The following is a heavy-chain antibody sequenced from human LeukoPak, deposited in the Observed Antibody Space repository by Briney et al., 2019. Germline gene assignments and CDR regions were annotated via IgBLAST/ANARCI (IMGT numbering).Heavy chain of an antibody. CDR2: IYYSGST. D-gene: IGHD4-23*01. CDR3: ARGGTVVNLSY. CDR1: GGSISSYY. Sequence: SETLSLTCTVSGGSISSYYWSWIRQPPGKGLEWIGCIYYSGSTNYNASLKSRVTISIDTSKNQFSLNLNSVTAADTAVYYCARGGTVVNLSYWGQGTLVTVSS. V-gene: IGHV4-59*01. J-gene: IGHJ4*02.